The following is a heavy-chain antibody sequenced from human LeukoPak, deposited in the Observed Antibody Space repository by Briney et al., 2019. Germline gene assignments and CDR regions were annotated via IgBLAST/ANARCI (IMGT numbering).Heavy chain of an antibody. V-gene: IGHV1-69-2*01. J-gene: IGHJ5*02. CDR2: VDPKDGET. Sequence: ASVKVSCKVSGYTFTDYYMHWVQQAPGKGLEWMGLVDPKDGETIYAEKFQGRVTITADTSTDTAYMELSSLRSEDTAVYYCATGRIAVAGTSWFDPWGQGTLVTVSS. CDR3: ATGRIAVAGTSWFDP. D-gene: IGHD6-19*01. CDR1: GYTFTDYY.